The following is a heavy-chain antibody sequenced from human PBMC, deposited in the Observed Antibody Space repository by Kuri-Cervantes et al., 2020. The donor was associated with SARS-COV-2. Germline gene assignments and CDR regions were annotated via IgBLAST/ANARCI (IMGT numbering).Heavy chain of an antibody. Sequence: GESLKISCAASGFTFSSYAMHWVRQAPGKGLEWVAVISYDGSNKYHADSVKGRFTISRDNSKNTLYLQRNSLRAEDTAVYYCARDAWYYDLWGGYHSPSGDSYYFDYWGQGTLVTVSS. CDR3: ARDAWYYDLWGGYHSPSGDSYYFDY. V-gene: IGHV3-30-3*01. D-gene: IGHD3-3*01. CDR2: ISYDGSNK. J-gene: IGHJ4*02. CDR1: GFTFSSYA.